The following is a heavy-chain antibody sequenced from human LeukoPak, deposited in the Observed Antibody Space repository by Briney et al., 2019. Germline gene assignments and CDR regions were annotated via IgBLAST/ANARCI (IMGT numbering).Heavy chain of an antibody. V-gene: IGHV1-69*05. CDR1: GVTFSSYA. CDR3: ARAFTYYYDSSGYYPDRD. D-gene: IGHD3-22*01. Sequence: SVKVSCKASGVTFSSYAISWVRQAPGQGLEWMGGIIPIFGTANYAQKFQGRVTITTDESTSTAYMELSSLRSEDTAVYYCARAFTYYYDSSGYYPDRDWGQGTLVTVSS. J-gene: IGHJ1*01. CDR2: IIPIFGTA.